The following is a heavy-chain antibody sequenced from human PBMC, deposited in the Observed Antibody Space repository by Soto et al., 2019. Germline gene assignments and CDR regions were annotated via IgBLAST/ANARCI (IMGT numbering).Heavy chain of an antibody. Sequence: QVQLQESGPGLVKPSGTLSLTCAVAGGSISDNWWSWVRQAPGKGLEWIGEIYHSGTTYYNPSLKGRVIILVDNSASQISLTLSSVTAADTAVYYCARHVAVPRTRGFDYWGQGALVAVSS. CDR3: ARHVAVPRTRGFDY. CDR2: IYHSGTT. V-gene: IGHV4-4*02. D-gene: IGHD2-15*01. CDR1: GGSISDNW. J-gene: IGHJ4*02.